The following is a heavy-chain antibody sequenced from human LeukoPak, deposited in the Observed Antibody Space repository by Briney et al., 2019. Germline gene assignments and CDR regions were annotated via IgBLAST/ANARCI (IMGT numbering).Heavy chain of an antibody. V-gene: IGHV1-18*01. J-gene: IGHJ6*02. CDR3: ARSPQLDRRRYYYYYYGMDV. CDR2: ISAYNGNT. Sequence: ASVKVSCKASGYTFTSYGISWVRQAPGQGLEWMGWISAYNGNTNYAQKLQGRVTMTTDTSTSTAYMELRSLRSDDTAVYYCARSPQLDRRRYYYYYYGMDVWGQGTTVTVSS. CDR1: GYTFTSYG. D-gene: IGHD1-1*01.